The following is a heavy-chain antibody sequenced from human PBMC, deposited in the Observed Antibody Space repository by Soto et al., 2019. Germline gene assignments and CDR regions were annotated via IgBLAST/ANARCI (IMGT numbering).Heavy chain of an antibody. V-gene: IGHV4-30-2*01. J-gene: IGHJ4*02. Sequence: PSETLSLTCAVSGGSISSGGYSWSWIRQPPGKGLEWIGYMYHSGSTYYNPSLKSRVTISIDRSTSTAYMELSSLRSEDTAVYYCARARVQLWFRPSVYFDYWGQGTLVTVSS. D-gene: IGHD5-18*01. CDR1: GGSISSGGYS. CDR2: MYHSGST. CDR3: ARARVQLWFRPSVYFDY.